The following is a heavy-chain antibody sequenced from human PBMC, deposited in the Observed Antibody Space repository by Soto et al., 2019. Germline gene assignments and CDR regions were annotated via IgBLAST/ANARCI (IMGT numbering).Heavy chain of an antibody. CDR1: GFTFSSYG. V-gene: IGHV3-33*01. Sequence: GGSLRLSCAASGFTFSSYGMHWVRQAPGKGLEWVAVIWYDGSNKYYADSVKGRFTISRDNSKNTLYLQMNSLRAEDTAVYYCARDNPPYGYYFDYWGQGTLVTVSS. CDR2: IWYDGSNK. D-gene: IGHD4-17*01. J-gene: IGHJ4*02. CDR3: ARDNPPYGYYFDY.